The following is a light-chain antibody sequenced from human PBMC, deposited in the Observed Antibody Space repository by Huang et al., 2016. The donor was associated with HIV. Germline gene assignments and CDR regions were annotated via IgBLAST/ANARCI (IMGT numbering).Light chain of an antibody. Sequence: EIVLTQSPATLSLSPGDRATLTCRASQSVGGFLAWYQQKPGQAPRLLIFEASNRATGIPDRFSVSGSGTDFTRTIDSLQPDDFAIYYCQQRTKWPPVLTFGGGTRVEIK. V-gene: IGKV3-11*01. CDR1: QSVGGF. CDR2: EAS. J-gene: IGKJ4*01. CDR3: QQRTKWPPVLT.